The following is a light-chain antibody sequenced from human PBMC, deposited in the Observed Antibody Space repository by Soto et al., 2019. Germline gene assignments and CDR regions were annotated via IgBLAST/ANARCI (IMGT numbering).Light chain of an antibody. Sequence: EIVMTQSPATLSVSPGERATLSCRASQSVSSDLAWYQQKPGQAPRLPSYGTSTRATDIPARCSGSGSGTACTRTINSLQPEDFAVYYYEQYNSWPPWTFGQGTKVDIK. J-gene: IGKJ1*01. CDR3: EQYNSWPPWT. CDR1: QSVSSD. V-gene: IGKV3-15*01. CDR2: GTS.